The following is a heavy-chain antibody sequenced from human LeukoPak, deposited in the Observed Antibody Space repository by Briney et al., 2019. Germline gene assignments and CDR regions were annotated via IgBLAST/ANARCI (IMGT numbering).Heavy chain of an antibody. D-gene: IGHD4-17*01. Sequence: SQTLSLTCTVSGGSISSGDYYWSWIRQPPGKGLEWIGYISYSGTTYYNPSLKSRVTISIDTSKNQFSLKVSSVTAADTAVYYCARDGDYGDYGAHDYWGQGALVTVSS. CDR3: ARDGDYGDYGAHDY. CDR1: GGSISSGDYY. V-gene: IGHV4-30-4*01. J-gene: IGHJ4*02. CDR2: ISYSGTT.